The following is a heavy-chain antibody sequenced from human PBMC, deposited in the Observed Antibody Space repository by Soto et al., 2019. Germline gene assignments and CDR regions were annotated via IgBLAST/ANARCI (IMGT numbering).Heavy chain of an antibody. Sequence: SETLSLTCTVSGGSISSYYWSWIRQPPGKGLEWIGYIYYSGSTNYNPSLKSRVTISVDTSKNQFSLKLSSVTAADTAVYYCERVMVRGVIIDWFDPWGQGTLVTVYS. CDR3: ERVMVRGVIIDWFDP. CDR1: GGSISSYY. J-gene: IGHJ5*02. V-gene: IGHV4-59*01. D-gene: IGHD3-10*01. CDR2: IYYSGST.